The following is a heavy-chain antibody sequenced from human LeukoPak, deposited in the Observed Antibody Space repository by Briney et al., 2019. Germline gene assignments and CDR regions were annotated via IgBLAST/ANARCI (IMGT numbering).Heavy chain of an antibody. V-gene: IGHV1-69*13. CDR3: ARVLLWFGDQQEFDY. CDR1: GGTFSSYA. J-gene: IGHJ4*02. CDR2: IIPIFGTA. D-gene: IGHD3-10*01. Sequence: SVKVSCKASGGTFSSYAISWVRQAPGQGLEWMGGIIPIFGTANYAQKFQGRVTITADESTSTAYMELSSLRSEDTAVYYCARVLLWFGDQQEFDYWGQGTLVTVSS.